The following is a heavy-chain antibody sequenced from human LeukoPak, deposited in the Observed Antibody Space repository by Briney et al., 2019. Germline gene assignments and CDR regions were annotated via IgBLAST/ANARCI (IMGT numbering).Heavy chain of an antibody. D-gene: IGHD3-10*01. CDR2: IYTSGST. V-gene: IGHV4-4*07. CDR3: AREGYYYGSGSYYTY. J-gene: IGHJ4*02. CDR1: GGSISSYY. Sequence: PSETLSLTCTVSGGSISSYYWSWIRQPAGKGLEWIGRIYTSGSTNYNPSLKSRVTMSVDTSKNQFSLKLSSVTAAGTAVYYCAREGYYYGSGSYYTYWGQGTLVTVSS.